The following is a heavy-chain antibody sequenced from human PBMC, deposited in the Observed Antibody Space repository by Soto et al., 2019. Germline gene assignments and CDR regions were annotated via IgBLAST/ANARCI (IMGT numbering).Heavy chain of an antibody. CDR3: ARDLSH. V-gene: IGHV3-48*02. J-gene: IGHJ4*02. CDR1: GFPFSSYA. Sequence: DVQLVGSGGGLVQPGGSLRLSRVASGFPFSSYAMHWVRQAPGKGLEWISYINGASTTTFYADSVKGRFTVSRDNAKNSVYLQMSSLRHEDTAFYYCARDLSHWGQGMLVTVSS. CDR2: INGASTTT.